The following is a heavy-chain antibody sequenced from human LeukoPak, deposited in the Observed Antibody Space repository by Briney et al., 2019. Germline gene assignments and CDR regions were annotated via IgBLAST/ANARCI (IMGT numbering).Heavy chain of an antibody. Sequence: ASVKVSCKASGYTFTDYALHWVRQAPGQRLEWMGWITTGRGETRYSQEFQRRITFTRDTSASTVYMDLSDLRSEDTAVYYCARGGRQWRGGNYFDSWGQGTLVAVSS. CDR1: GYTFTDYA. CDR2: ITTGRGET. D-gene: IGHD6-19*01. J-gene: IGHJ4*02. V-gene: IGHV1-3*03. CDR3: ARGGRQWRGGNYFDS.